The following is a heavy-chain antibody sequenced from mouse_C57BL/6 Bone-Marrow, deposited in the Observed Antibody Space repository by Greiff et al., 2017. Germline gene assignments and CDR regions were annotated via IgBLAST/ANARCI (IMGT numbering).Heavy chain of an antibody. CDR1: GYTFTSYW. CDR3: ARHYDGYENFDY. CDR2: IHPNSGIT. J-gene: IGHJ2*01. V-gene: IGHV1-64*01. Sequence: VQLQQPGAELVKPGASVKLSCKASGYTFTSYWMHWVKQRPGQGLEWIGMIHPNSGITNYNEKFKSKATLTVDKSSSTAYMQLSSLTSEDSAVYYCARHYDGYENFDYWGQGTTLTVSS. D-gene: IGHD2-3*01.